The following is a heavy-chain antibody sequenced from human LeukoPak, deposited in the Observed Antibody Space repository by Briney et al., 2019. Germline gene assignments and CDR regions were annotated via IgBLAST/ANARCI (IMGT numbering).Heavy chain of an antibody. CDR2: IKQDGSDK. Sequence: GGSLRLSCAASGFTFSSYWMTWVHQAPGKGLEWVANIKQDGSDKYYVDSVKGRFTISRDNAKNSLYLQMNSLRAEDTAVYYCAKDSALKYYDILTGVDYWGQGTLVTVSS. V-gene: IGHV3-7*01. J-gene: IGHJ4*02. CDR3: AKDSALKYYDILTGVDY. CDR1: GFTFSSYW. D-gene: IGHD3-9*01.